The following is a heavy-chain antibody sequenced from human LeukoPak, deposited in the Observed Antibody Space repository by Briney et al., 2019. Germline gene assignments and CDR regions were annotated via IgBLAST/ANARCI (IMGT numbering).Heavy chain of an antibody. CDR1: GESFSGYY. Sequence: SETLSLTCAVYGESFSGYYWSWIRQPPGKGLEWIGEINHSGSTNYNPSLKSRVTISVDTSKNQFSLKLSSVTAADTAVYYCARGLYDSSAGYYFDYWGQGTLVTVSS. V-gene: IGHV4-34*01. CDR2: INHSGST. D-gene: IGHD3-22*01. J-gene: IGHJ4*02. CDR3: ARGLYDSSAGYYFDY.